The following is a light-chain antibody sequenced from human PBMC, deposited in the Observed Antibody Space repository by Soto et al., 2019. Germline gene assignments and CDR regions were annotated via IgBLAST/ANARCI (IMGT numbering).Light chain of an antibody. V-gene: IGLV2-23*01. Sequence: QSVLTQPASVSGSPGQSITISCTGTSSDVVSYNLVSWYQQHPGKAPKLMIYECSKRPSGVSNRFSGSKSGNTASLTISGLQAEDEADYYCCSYAGSSTYVFGTGTKLTVL. CDR2: ECS. CDR1: SSDVVSYNL. CDR3: CSYAGSSTYV. J-gene: IGLJ1*01.